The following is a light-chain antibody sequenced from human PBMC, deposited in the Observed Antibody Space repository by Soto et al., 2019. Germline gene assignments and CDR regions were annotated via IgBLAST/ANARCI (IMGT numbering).Light chain of an antibody. CDR3: QQTHAGPLT. CDR2: GAS. J-gene: IGKJ5*01. CDR1: QPISNY. V-gene: IGKV1-39*01. Sequence: DVQMTQSPSSLSASVGDTVTIACRASQPISNYLNWYQPKPGEVPKVLIFGASSLRSGVPSRFSGSGYGPDFTLTLNNLHPDDIATYYCQQTHAGPLTCGQGPR.